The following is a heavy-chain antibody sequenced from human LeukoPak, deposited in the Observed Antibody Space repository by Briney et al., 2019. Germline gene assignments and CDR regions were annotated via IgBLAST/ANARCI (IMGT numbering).Heavy chain of an antibody. D-gene: IGHD3-10*01. J-gene: IGHJ6*03. CDR1: GGSISSYY. CDR2: IYYSGST. V-gene: IGHV4-59*01. CDR3: AREIGELLWFGEPLLPYYYMDV. Sequence: PSETLSHTCTVSGGSISSYYWSWIRQPPGKGLEWIGYIYYSGSTNYNPSLKSRVTISVDTSKNQFSLKLSSVTAADTAVYYCAREIGELLWFGEPLLPYYYMDVWGKGTTVTVSS.